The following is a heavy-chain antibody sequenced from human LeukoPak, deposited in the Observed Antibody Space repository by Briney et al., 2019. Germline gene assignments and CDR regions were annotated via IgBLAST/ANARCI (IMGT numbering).Heavy chain of an antibody. V-gene: IGHV4-59*08. CDR3: AGGGDSGGYYYPMFDY. CDR2: IFYSGNT. D-gene: IGHD3-22*01. Sequence: SETLSLICTVSGGSITTSYWSWVRQPPGKGLEWIGYIFYSGNTKYTPSLGSRVTISQDTSKNRISLTLRSVTAADTAVYFCAGGGDSGGYYYPMFDYWGPGTLVTVSS. J-gene: IGHJ4*02. CDR1: GGSITTSY.